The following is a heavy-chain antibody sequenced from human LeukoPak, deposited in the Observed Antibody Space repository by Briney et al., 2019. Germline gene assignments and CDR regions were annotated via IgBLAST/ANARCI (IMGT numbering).Heavy chain of an antibody. CDR2: LSGAGNNI. Sequence: PGGSLRLSCAASGFTFLSYEMAWVRQAPGEGLEWVSSLSGAGNNIKYATSVKGRFTISRNNAQNSLYLEMNNLRVEDAAIYYCARVVTWGWFDPWGQGTLVTVSS. D-gene: IGHD7-27*01. CDR3: ARVVTWGWFDP. V-gene: IGHV3-48*03. J-gene: IGHJ5*02. CDR1: GFTFLSYE.